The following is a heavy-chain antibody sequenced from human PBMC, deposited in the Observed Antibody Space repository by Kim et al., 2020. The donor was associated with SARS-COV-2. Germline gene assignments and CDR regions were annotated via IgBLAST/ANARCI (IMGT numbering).Heavy chain of an antibody. J-gene: IGHJ4*02. CDR2: IGGSAVTT. V-gene: IGHV3-23*01. Sequence: GGSLRLSCAASGFIFSNFAMCWVRQAPGKGLEWVSCIGGSAVTTYYADSVKGRFTISRDNSKNTLYLQMNSLRAEDTAVYYCAKRGGNNGWGFFDYWGQGTLVTVSS. CDR1: GFIFSNFA. D-gene: IGHD2-8*01. CDR3: AKRGGNNGWGFFDY.